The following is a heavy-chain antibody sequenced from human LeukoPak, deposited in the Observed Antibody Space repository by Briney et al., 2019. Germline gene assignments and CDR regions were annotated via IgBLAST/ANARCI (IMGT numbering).Heavy chain of an antibody. Sequence: GGSLRLSCAASGFTFRNYGMSWVRQAPGKGLEWVSAISGDAADIFYADSAKGRFTISRDNSKNTLYLQLNSLRAEDTAIYYCAHHGGGTIRIAVFDIWGQGTMVTVSS. CDR3: AHHGGGTIRIAVFDI. CDR2: ISGDAADI. D-gene: IGHD3-3*01. J-gene: IGHJ3*02. CDR1: GFTFRNYG. V-gene: IGHV3-23*01.